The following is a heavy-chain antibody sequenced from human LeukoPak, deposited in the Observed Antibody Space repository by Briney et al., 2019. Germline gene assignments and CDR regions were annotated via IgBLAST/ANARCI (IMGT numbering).Heavy chain of an antibody. CDR2: IKQDGSEK. CDR1: GFTFSNAW. J-gene: IGHJ4*02. D-gene: IGHD3-9*01. Sequence: GGSLRLSCAASGFTFSNAWMSWVRQAPGKGLEWVANIKQDGSEKYYVDSVKGRFTISRDNAKNSLYLQMNSLRAEDTAVYYCARATYYDIQCFDYWGQGTLVTVSS. CDR3: ARATYYDIQCFDY. V-gene: IGHV3-7*04.